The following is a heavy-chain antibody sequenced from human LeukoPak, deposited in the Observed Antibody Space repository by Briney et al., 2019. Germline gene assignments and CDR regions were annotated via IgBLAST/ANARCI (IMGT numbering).Heavy chain of an antibody. CDR2: IIPIFGTA. CDR1: GGTFSSYA. J-gene: IGHJ6*03. V-gene: IGHV1-69*06. Sequence: GASVKVSCKASGGTFSSYAISWVRQAPGQGLEWMGGIIPIFGTANYAQKFQGRVTITADKSTSTAYMELSSLRSEDTAVYYCARAALNYYDSSGYRPDYYYYMDVWGKGTTVTVSS. CDR3: ARAALNYYDSSGYRPDYYYYMDV. D-gene: IGHD3-22*01.